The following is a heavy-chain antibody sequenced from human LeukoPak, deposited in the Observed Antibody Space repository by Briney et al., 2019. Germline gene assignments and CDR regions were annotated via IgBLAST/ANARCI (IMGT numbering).Heavy chain of an antibody. CDR2: IIPIFGTA. D-gene: IGHD1-26*01. CDR3: AKDIGGSYFFDY. V-gene: IGHV1-69*13. CDR1: GGTFSSYA. Sequence: SVKVSCKASGGTFSSYAISWVRQAPGQGLEWMGGIIPIFGTANYAQKFQGRVTITADESTSTAYMELSSLRAEDTALYYCAKDIGGSYFFDYWGQGTLVTVSS. J-gene: IGHJ4*02.